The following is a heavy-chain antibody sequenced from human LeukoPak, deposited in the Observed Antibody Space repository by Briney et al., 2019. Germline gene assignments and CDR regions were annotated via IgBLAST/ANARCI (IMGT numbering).Heavy chain of an antibody. CDR3: ARGSYLRGYSGYDRAFDY. V-gene: IGHV1-2*02. D-gene: IGHD5-12*01. CDR1: GYTFTGYY. Sequence: ASVKASCKASGYTFTGYYMHWVRQAPGQGLEWMGWINPNSGGTNYAQKFQGRVTMTRDTSISTAYMELSRLRSDDTAVYYCARGSYLRGYSGYDRAFDYWGQGTLVTVSS. CDR2: INPNSGGT. J-gene: IGHJ4*02.